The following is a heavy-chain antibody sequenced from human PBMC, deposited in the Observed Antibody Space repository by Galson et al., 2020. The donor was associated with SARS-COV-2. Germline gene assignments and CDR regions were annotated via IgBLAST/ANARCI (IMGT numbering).Heavy chain of an antibody. CDR1: GFTFRTYW. Sequence: GGSLRLSCAASGFTFRTYWMHWVRQAPGKGLVWVSRINYDGSSTDYADSVKGRFTISRDNAKNTLYLQMNSLRAEDTAVYYCARVAAVWGQGTTVTVSS. V-gene: IGHV3-74*01. CDR3: ARVAAV. D-gene: IGHD6-25*01. CDR2: INYDGSST. J-gene: IGHJ6*02.